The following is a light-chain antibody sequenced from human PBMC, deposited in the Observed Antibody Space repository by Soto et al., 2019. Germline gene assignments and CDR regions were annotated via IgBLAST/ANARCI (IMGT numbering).Light chain of an antibody. V-gene: IGKV3-15*01. CDR3: QQYNNWPRT. CDR2: GAS. Sequence: EIVMTQSPATLSVSPGERATLSCRASQSVSSNIAWYQQKPGQAPRLLIYGASTRATGIPARFSGSGSGTEFTLTISSLQPEDFAVYYCQQYNNWPRTFGQGTKVDIK. J-gene: IGKJ1*01. CDR1: QSVSSN.